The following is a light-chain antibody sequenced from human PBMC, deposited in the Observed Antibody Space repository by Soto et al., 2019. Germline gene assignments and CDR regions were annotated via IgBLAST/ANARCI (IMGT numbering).Light chain of an antibody. CDR1: TGDVTSGHY. J-gene: IGLJ3*02. CDR3: LLFYNGPCV. Sequence: QAVVTQEPSLTVSPGGTVTLTCGSSTGDVTSGHYPYWFQQKPGQAPTTLIYDTNDKHSWTPARFSGSLLGGKAALTLSGAQPEDEADYYCLLFYNGPCVFGGGTKVTVL. V-gene: IGLV7-46*01. CDR2: DTN.